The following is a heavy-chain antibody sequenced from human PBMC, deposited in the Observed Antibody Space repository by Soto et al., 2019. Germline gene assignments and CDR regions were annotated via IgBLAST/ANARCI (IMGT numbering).Heavy chain of an antibody. CDR3: ARAIPRRYYDFWSGYICGMDV. V-gene: IGHV3-13*01. Sequence: EVQLVESGGGLVQPGGSLRLSCAASGFTFSSYDMHWVRQATGKGLEWVSAIGTAGDTYYPGSVKGRFTISRENAKNSLYLQMNSLRAGDTAVYYCARAIPRRYYDFWSGYICGMDVW. J-gene: IGHJ6*01. CDR2: IGTAGDT. CDR1: GFTFSSYD. D-gene: IGHD3-3*01.